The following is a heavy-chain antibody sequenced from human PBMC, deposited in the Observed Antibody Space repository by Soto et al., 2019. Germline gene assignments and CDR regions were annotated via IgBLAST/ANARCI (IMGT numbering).Heavy chain of an antibody. CDR1: VVSISSGGYY. D-gene: IGHD3-22*01. J-gene: IGHJ4*02. CDR2: IYYTGSA. CDR3: AREAYYYDSSGYFYKYFES. Sequence: PSETLSLTCTFSVVSISSGGYYCSWIRQHPWKGLEWIGYIYYTGSAYYNPSLKSRLTISVDTSNNQFPLKLSSVTAEDTAVYYCAREAYYYDSSGYFYKYFESWGQGTLVSVS. V-gene: IGHV4-31*03.